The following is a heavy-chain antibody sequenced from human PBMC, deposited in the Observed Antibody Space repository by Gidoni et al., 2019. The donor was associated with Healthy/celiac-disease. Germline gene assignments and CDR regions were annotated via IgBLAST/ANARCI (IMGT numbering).Heavy chain of an antibody. J-gene: IGHJ3*02. D-gene: IGHD3-22*01. V-gene: IGHV3-11*01. CDR3: ARDPFYDSSGYYGAFDI. CDR1: GFTFSAYY. CDR2: IISSGSTI. Sequence: QVQLVESGGCLVKPGGFLRLSCAASGFTFSAYYMSWNRQAPGKGLEWVSCIISSGSTIYYADSGNGRFTISRDNAKNSLYLQMNSLRAEDTAVYYCARDPFYDSSGYYGAFDIWGQGTMVTVSS.